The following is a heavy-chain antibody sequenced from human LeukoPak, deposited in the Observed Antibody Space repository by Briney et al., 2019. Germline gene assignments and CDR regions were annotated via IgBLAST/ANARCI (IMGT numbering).Heavy chain of an antibody. J-gene: IGHJ4*02. CDR1: GFTFSSYA. CDR3: AKAVLLWFGELRYYFDY. CDR2: ISGSGGST. Sequence: GGSLRLSCAASGFTFSSYATSWVRQAPGKGLEWVSAISGSGGSTYYADSVKGRFTISRDNSKNTLYLQMNSLRAEDTAVYYCAKAVLLWFGELRYYFDYWGQGTLVTVSS. D-gene: IGHD3-10*01. V-gene: IGHV3-23*01.